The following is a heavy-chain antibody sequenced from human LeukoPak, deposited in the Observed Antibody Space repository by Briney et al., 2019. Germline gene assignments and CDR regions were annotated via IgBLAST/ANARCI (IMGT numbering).Heavy chain of an antibody. V-gene: IGHV4-34*01. CDR1: GGSFSGYY. CDR3: ARDLHYDILTGTYYGMDV. CDR2: INHSGST. J-gene: IGHJ6*04. D-gene: IGHD3-9*01. Sequence: SSETLSLTCAVYGGSFSGYYWSWIRQPPGKGLEWIGEINHSGSTNYNPSLKSRVTISVDTSKNQFSLKLSSVTAADTAVYYCARDLHYDILTGTYYGMDVRGKGTTVTVSS.